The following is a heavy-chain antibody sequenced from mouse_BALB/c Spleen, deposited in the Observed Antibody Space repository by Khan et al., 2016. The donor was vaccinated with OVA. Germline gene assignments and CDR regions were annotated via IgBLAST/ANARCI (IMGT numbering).Heavy chain of an antibody. CDR2: IYPGGGYT. D-gene: IGHD3-1*01. Sequence: VQLQQSGAELVRPGTSVKMSCKAAGYTFTNYWIGWVKQRPGHGLEWIGDIYPGGGYTNYNEKFKGKATLTADTSSSTAYMQVSSLTSEDSAIYYVASRGSARATWDYFDYWGQGTTLTVSS. CDR3: ASRGSARATWDYFDY. J-gene: IGHJ2*01. CDR1: GYTFTNYW. V-gene: IGHV1-63*02.